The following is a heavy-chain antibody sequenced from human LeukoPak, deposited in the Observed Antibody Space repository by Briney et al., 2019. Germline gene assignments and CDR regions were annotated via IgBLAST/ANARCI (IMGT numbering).Heavy chain of an antibody. CDR2: IYHSGST. Sequence: SETLSLTCTVSGYSISSGFYWGWIRQPPGKGLEWIGSIYHSGSTYYNPSLKSRVTISVDTSKNQFSLKLSSVTAADTAVYYCAIRSPAVAVNWFDPWGQGTLVTVSS. V-gene: IGHV4-38-2*02. J-gene: IGHJ5*02. CDR1: GYSISSGFY. D-gene: IGHD6-19*01. CDR3: AIRSPAVAVNWFDP.